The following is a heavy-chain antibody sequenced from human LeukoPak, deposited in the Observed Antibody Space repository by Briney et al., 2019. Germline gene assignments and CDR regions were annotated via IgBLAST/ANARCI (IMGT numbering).Heavy chain of an antibody. Sequence: GRSLRLSCAASGFTFSSYAMHWVRQAPGKGLEWVAVIWYDGSNKYYADSVKGRFTISRDNSKKTLYLQMNSLRAEDTAVNYCARDSRGYGDYVGALYYFDYWGQGTLVTVSS. CDR1: GFTFSSYA. CDR3: ARDSRGYGDYVGALYYFDY. CDR2: IWYDGSNK. J-gene: IGHJ4*02. D-gene: IGHD4-17*01. V-gene: IGHV3-33*01.